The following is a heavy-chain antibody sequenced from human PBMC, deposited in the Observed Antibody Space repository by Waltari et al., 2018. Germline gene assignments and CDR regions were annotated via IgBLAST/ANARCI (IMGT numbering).Heavy chain of an antibody. CDR1: GGTFSSYA. V-gene: IGHV1-69*14. CDR3: ARDLGGPPTSYDLGEPFDY. Sequence: QVHLVQSGSEVKKPGSSVKVSCKASGGTFSSYAISWVRQAPGQGLEWMGGIIPLFGTANHAQKFQGRVTITADKSTSTAYMELSSLRSEDTAVYYCARDLGGPPTSYDLGEPFDYWGQGTLVTVSS. CDR2: IIPLFGTA. J-gene: IGHJ4*02. D-gene: IGHD1-26*01.